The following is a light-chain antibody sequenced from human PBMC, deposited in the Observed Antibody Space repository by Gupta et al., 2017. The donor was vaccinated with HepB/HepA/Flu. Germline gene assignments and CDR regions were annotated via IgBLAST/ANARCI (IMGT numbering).Light chain of an antibody. CDR1: SSNIGSKV. J-gene: IGLJ3*02. CDR3: AAWDNSLRGWV. V-gene: IGLV1-44*01. CDR2: SND. Sequence: QSVLTQPPSASGTPRQRVTISCSGSSSNIGSKVVNWYQQVPGTAPKLLIYSNDQRPSGVPDRFSGSKYGTSASMAISGLQAEEEADYYCAAWDNSLRGWVFGGGTKLTVL.